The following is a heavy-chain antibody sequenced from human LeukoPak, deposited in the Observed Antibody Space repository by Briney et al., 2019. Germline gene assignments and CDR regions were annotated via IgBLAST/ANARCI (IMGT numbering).Heavy chain of an antibody. D-gene: IGHD2-2*01. V-gene: IGHV4-61*02. CDR2: IQTSGST. J-gene: IGHJ4*02. CDR3: ARTYCDSTTCYRFDY. Sequence: SETLSLTCTVSGGSISSGGYYWNWIRQPAGKGLEWIGRIQTSGSTNYNPSLNSRVTISVDTSENQFSLELRSVTAADAAVYYCARTYCDSTTCYRFDYWGQGTLVTVSS. CDR1: GGSISSGGYY.